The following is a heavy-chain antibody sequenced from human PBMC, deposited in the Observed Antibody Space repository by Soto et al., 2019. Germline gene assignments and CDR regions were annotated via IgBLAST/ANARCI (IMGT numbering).Heavy chain of an antibody. CDR1: GFTFSDDS. CDR3: ARSPRGVGPEDS. D-gene: IGHD1-26*01. J-gene: IGHJ4*02. CDR2: IRDRARSHTT. Sequence: GGSLRLSCAASGFTFSDDSMDWVRQAPGKGLEWIGRIRDRARSHTTEYAASVKARFTISRDDSRNSLDLQMNSLQAEDTAVYYCARSPRGVGPEDSWGQGTLVTVSS. V-gene: IGHV3-72*01.